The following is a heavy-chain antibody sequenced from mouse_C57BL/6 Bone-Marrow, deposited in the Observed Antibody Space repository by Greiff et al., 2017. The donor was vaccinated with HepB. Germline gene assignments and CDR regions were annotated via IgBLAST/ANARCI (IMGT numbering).Heavy chain of an antibody. Sequence: EVQLQQSGGGLVQPGGSLKLSCAASGFTFSDYYMYWVRQTPEKRLEWVAYISNGGGSTYYPDTVKGRFTISRDNAKNTLYLQMSRLQSEDTAMYYCAQIYDGSYAMDYWGQGNSVTVSS. J-gene: IGHJ4*01. CDR3: AQIYDGSYAMDY. CDR2: ISNGGGST. V-gene: IGHV5-12*01. D-gene: IGHD2-3*01. CDR1: GFTFSDYY.